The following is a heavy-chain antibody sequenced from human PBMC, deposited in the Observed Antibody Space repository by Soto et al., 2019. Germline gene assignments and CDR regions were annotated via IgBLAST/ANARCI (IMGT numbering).Heavy chain of an antibody. CDR1: GGTFSSYA. D-gene: IGHD6-13*01. J-gene: IGHJ6*03. CDR2: MNPNSGNT. Sequence: GASVKVSCKASGGTFSSYAISWVRQAPGQGLEWMGWMNPNSGNTGYAQKFQGRVTMTRNTSISTAYMELSSLRSEDTAVYYCARIAAAGITYYYYYMDVWGKGTTVTVSS. CDR3: ARIAAAGITYYYYYMDV. V-gene: IGHV1-8*02.